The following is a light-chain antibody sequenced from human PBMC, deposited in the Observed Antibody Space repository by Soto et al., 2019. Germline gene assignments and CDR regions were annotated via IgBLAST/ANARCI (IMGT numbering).Light chain of an antibody. J-gene: IGKJ4*01. Sequence: ETVMTQSPATLSVSPGERATLSCRASQSISSNLAWYQQKPGQAPRLLIYGASTRATGIQARFTGSGSGTEFTLTIRSLQSEDFAVYYCQQYNNWPLTFGGGTKVDIK. V-gene: IGKV3-15*01. CDR3: QQYNNWPLT. CDR1: QSISSN. CDR2: GAS.